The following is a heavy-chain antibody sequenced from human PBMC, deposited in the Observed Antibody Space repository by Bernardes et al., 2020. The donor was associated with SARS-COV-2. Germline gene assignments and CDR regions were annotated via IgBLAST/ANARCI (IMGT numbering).Heavy chain of an antibody. V-gene: IGHV1-69*02. Sequence: SVKVSCKSSEDTFNSYTISWVRQAPGQGLEWMGRIIPFLGLVNYAQNFQGRVTITADKSTSTAYMEVNSLTSEDTAVYYCARAWFGGSYIFDHWGQGSLVIVSS. CDR3: ARAWFGGSYIFDH. CDR1: EDTFNSYT. CDR2: IIPFLGLV. D-gene: IGHD1-26*01. J-gene: IGHJ4*02.